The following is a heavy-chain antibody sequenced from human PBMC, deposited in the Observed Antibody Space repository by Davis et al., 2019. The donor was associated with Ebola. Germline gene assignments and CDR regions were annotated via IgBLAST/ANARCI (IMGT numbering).Heavy chain of an antibody. V-gene: IGHV3-23*01. Sequence: GESLKIPCAASGFTFNNYGMNWVRQAPGKGLEWVSGISDSGGNTYYADSVKGRFTISRDNSKNSLYLQMNSLRAEDTAVYYCARDIIPEYQLLLPGAGSYGMDVWGQGTTVTVSS. D-gene: IGHD2-2*01. CDR3: ARDIIPEYQLLLPGAGSYGMDV. CDR2: ISDSGGNT. CDR1: GFTFNNYG. J-gene: IGHJ6*02.